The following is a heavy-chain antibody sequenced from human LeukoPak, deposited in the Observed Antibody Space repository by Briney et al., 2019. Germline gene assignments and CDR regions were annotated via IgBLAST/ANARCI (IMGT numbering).Heavy chain of an antibody. V-gene: IGHV3-9*01. D-gene: IGHD3-10*02. CDR1: GFIFNDYA. Sequence: GGSLRLSCTASGFIFNDYAMHWVRQAPGKGLEWVSSITWNSVGKGYADSVKGRFTISRDNAKNSLYLQMNSLRAEDTAVYYCAELGITMIGGVWGKGTTVTISS. CDR3: AELGITMIGGV. J-gene: IGHJ6*04. CDR2: ITWNSVGK.